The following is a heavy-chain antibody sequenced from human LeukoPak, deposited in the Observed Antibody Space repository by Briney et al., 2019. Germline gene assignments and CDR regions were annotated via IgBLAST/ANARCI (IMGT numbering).Heavy chain of an antibody. CDR1: GFNFGEFW. V-gene: IGHV3-7*01. Sequence: GSLRLSCAASGFNFGEFWMAWVRQTPGKGLEWVADIKEDGSEKFYVDSVKGRFTISRDNSKNSLYLQMNSLRAEDTAVYYCATQDYGDYYYYGMDVWGQGTTVTVSS. D-gene: IGHD4-17*01. CDR2: IKEDGSEK. J-gene: IGHJ6*02. CDR3: ATQDYGDYYYYGMDV.